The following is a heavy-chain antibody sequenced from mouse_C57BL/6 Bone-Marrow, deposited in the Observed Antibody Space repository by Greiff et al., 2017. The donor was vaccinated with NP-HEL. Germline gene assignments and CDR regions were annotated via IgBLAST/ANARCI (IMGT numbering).Heavy chain of an antibody. CDR2: ISDGGSYT. CDR1: GFTFSSYA. D-gene: IGHD2-2*01. V-gene: IGHV5-4*03. CDR3: ARGPLYYVYDDKDAMDY. J-gene: IGHJ4*01. Sequence: EVKVVESGGGLVKPGGSLKLSCAASGFTFSSYAMSWVRQTPEKRLEWVATISDGGSYTYYPDNVKGRFTISRDNAKNNLYLQMSHLKSEDTAMYYCARGPLYYVYDDKDAMDYWGQGTSVTVSS.